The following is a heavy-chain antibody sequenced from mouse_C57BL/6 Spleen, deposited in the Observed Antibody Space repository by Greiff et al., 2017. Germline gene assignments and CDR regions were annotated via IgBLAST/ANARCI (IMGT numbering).Heavy chain of an antibody. V-gene: IGHV2-2*01. D-gene: IGHD1-1*01. CDR1: GFSLTSYG. CDR2: IWSGGGT. J-gene: IGHJ2*01. CDR3: ARDINACDY. Sequence: QVQLKQSGPGLVQPSQSLSITCTVSGFSLTSYGVNWVRQSPGKGLEWLGVIWSGGGTDYNAAFISRLSNSNSNSKSQGFFKMTSLQADDTAIYYCARDINACDYWGQGTTLTVSS.